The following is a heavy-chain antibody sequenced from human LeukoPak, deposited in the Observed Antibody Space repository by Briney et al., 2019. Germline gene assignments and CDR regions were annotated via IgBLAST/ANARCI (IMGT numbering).Heavy chain of an antibody. CDR1: GYTFTSYY. J-gene: IGHJ4*02. V-gene: IGHV1-46*01. D-gene: IGHD5-18*01. CDR2: INPSGGST. CDR3: AKEYGYTYGEFDY. Sequence: ASVKVSCKASGYTFTSYYMHWVRQAPGQGLEWMGIINPSGGSTSYAQKFQGRVTMTRDMSTSTVYMELSSLRAEDTAVYYCAKEYGYTYGEFDYWGQGTLVTVSS.